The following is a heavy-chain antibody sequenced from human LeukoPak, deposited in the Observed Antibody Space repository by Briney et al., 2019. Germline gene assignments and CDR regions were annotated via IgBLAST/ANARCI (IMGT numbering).Heavy chain of an antibody. CDR1: GGSFSGYY. CDR3: ARGSGVDIVATTEVTIFDY. J-gene: IGHJ4*02. CDR2: INHSGST. Sequence: SETLTLTCAVYGGSFSGYYWSWIRQPPGKGLEWIGEINHSGSTNYNPSLKRRVTISADTSKNQFSLKLSSWTAADTAVYYCARGSGVDIVATTEVTIFDYWGEGTLVTVSS. D-gene: IGHD5-12*01. V-gene: IGHV4-34*01.